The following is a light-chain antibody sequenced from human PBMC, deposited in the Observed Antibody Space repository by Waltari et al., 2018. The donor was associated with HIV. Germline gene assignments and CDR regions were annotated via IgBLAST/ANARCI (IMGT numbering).Light chain of an antibody. Sequence: QSVLTQPPSVSGAPGQRVTISCTGSSANIGAGSEVHWYQHLPGTAPKRLVDGNSNRPSGVPDRFSGSKSGTSASLAITGLQAEDEADYYCQSYDSSLSGSGVFGGGTKLTVL. CDR2: GNS. J-gene: IGLJ3*02. V-gene: IGLV1-40*01. CDR3: QSYDSSLSGSGV. CDR1: SANIGAGSE.